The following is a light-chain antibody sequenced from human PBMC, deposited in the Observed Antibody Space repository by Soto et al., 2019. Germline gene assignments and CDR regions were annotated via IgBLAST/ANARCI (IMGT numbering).Light chain of an antibody. Sequence: QSVLTQPASVSGSPGQSITISCTGSSSDVGNYNLVSWYQQHPGKAPKLMIYEDTKWPSGVSNRFSDSKSGNTAYLTISGLQAEDEADYYCWSYAVGRTYVFGTGTKLTVL. CDR2: EDT. CDR1: SSDVGNYNL. V-gene: IGLV2-23*01. CDR3: WSYAVGRTYV. J-gene: IGLJ1*01.